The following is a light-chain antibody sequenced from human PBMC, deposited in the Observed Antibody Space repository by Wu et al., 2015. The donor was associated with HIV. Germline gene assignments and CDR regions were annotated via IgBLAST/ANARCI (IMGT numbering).Light chain of an antibody. CDR1: QSISSW. CDR3: QQYTSSSLT. J-gene: IGKJ1*01. Sequence: DIQMTQSPSTLSASVGDRVTITCRASQSISSWLAWYQQKPGKAPKLLIYKASSLESGVPSRFSGSGSGTVFTLTITSLQPDDFASYYCQQYTSSSLTFGQGTKVEIK. V-gene: IGKV1-5*03. CDR2: KAS.